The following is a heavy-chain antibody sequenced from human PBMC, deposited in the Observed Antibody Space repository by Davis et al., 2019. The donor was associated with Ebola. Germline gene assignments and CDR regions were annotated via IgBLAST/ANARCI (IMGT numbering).Heavy chain of an antibody. CDR3: ARHVGWGGNWFDP. Sequence: SETLSLTCAVYGGSFSGYYWSWIRQPPGKGLEWIGEINHSGSTNYNPSLKSRVTISVDTSKNQFSLKLSSVTAADTAVYYCARHVGWGGNWFDPWGQGTLVTVFS. D-gene: IGHD3-16*01. J-gene: IGHJ5*02. CDR1: GGSFSGYY. V-gene: IGHV4-34*01. CDR2: INHSGST.